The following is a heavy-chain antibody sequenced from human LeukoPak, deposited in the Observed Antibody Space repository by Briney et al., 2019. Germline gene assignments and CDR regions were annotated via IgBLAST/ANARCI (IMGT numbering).Heavy chain of an antibody. CDR1: GGTFSSYA. CDR3: ARGGYYDSSTMGAFDI. J-gene: IGHJ3*02. D-gene: IGHD3-22*01. CDR2: MNPNSGNT. Sequence: ASVKVSCKASGGTFSSYAISWVRQAPGQGLEWMGWMNPNSGNTGYAQKFQGRVTMTRNTSISTAYMELSSLRSEDTAVYYCARGGYYDSSTMGAFDIWGQGTMVTVSS. V-gene: IGHV1-8*02.